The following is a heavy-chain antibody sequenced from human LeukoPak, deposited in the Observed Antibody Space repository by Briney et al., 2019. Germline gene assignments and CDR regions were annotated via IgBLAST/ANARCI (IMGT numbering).Heavy chain of an antibody. CDR3: AKGAYDSSGYYDSGVYDY. CDR2: ISGSGGST. V-gene: IGHV3-23*01. J-gene: IGHJ4*02. Sequence: SGGSLRLSCAASGFTFSIYAMSWVRQAPGKGLEWVSTISGSGGSTYYADSVKGRFTISRDNSKNTLFLQMNSLRAEDTAVYYCAKGAYDSSGYYDSGVYDYWGQGTLVTVSS. D-gene: IGHD3-22*01. CDR1: GFTFSIYA.